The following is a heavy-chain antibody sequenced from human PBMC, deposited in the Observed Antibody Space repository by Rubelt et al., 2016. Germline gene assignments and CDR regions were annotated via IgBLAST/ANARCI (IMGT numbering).Heavy chain of an antibody. CDR1: GYTFTTYA. CDR2: INTNTGNP. J-gene: IGHJ4*02. CDR3: ARVLVSGYDIGD. V-gene: IGHV7-4-1*02. D-gene: IGHD3-9*01. Sequence: QVQLVQSGSELQKPGASVTVSCKASGYTFTTYAMNWVLPAPGQGLEWMGWINTNTGNPPYAPSFTDGFVFSLETSVSTVYLQSSSLKAEDTAVYDCARVLVSGYDIGDWGQGTLVTVSS.